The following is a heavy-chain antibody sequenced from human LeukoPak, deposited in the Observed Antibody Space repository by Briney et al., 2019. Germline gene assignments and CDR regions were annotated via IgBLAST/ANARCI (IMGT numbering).Heavy chain of an antibody. V-gene: IGHV1-46*01. CDR3: ARARDPGDY. D-gene: IGHD2-21*01. CDR2: INPSGCSA. CDR1: GYTFTIYY. J-gene: IGHJ4*02. Sequence: ASVKVSCKASGYTFTIYYIHWVRQAPGQGLEWRGMINPSGCSATDAQTFQRRVTMTRDTSTSTVYMELSSLRAEDTAVYYFARARDPGDYWGQGTLVSVS.